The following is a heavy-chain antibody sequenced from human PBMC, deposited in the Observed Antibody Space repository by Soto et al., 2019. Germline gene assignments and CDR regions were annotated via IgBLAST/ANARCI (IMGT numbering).Heavy chain of an antibody. D-gene: IGHD6-19*01. J-gene: IGHJ4*02. CDR1: GGSISSSNW. CDR3: ARVRGGSGLFYFDY. V-gene: IGHV4-4*02. CDR2: IYHSGIT. Sequence: QVQLQESGPGLVKPSGTLSLTCAVSGGSISSSNWWSWVRQPPGKGLGWMGEIYHSGITNYNPSLKSRVTISVDKSKNQFSLKLSAVTAADTAVYYWARVRGGSGLFYFDYWGQGTLVTVSS.